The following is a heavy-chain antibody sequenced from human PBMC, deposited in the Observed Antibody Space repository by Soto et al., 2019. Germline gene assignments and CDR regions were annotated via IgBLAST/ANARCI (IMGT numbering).Heavy chain of an antibody. J-gene: IGHJ6*02. V-gene: IGHV4-39*01. Sequence: XGTLSLPCTVSGGSISSGGYYWSWIRQHPGKGLEWIGYIYYSGSTYYNPSLKSRLTISVDTSKNQFSLKLTSVTAADTAMYYCARLGKLYGSTYYFGMDVWGQGTTVTVSS. D-gene: IGHD6-13*01. CDR2: IYYSGST. CDR3: ARLGKLYGSTYYFGMDV. CDR1: GGSISSGGYY.